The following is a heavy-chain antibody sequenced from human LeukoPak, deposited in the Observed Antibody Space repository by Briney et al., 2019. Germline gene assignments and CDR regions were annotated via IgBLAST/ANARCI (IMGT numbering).Heavy chain of an antibody. J-gene: IGHJ6*04. Sequence: GGSLRLSCTGSGFTFGDYAISWVRQAPGKGLEWLGFIRSKDNDGTTDYAASVKGRFIISRDDSKSIAYLQMNDRKAEDTAVYYCTRDRWGGEYTSRGMGVWGKGTPVTISS. CDR1: GFTFGDYA. CDR2: IRSKDNDGTT. CDR3: TRDRWGGEYTSRGMGV. V-gene: IGHV3-49*04. D-gene: IGHD4-17*01.